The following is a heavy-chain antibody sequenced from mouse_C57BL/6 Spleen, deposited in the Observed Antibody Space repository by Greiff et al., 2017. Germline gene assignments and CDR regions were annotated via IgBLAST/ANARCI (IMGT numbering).Heavy chain of an antibody. CDR2: IYPGGGYT. Sequence: QVQLKQSGAELVRPGTSVKMSCKASGYTFTNYWIGWAKQRPGHGLEWIGDIYPGGGYTNYNEKFKGKATLTADKSSSTAYMQFSSLTSEDSAIYYCARIDGNFWYFDVWGTGTTVTVSS. CDR3: ARIDGNFWYFDV. D-gene: IGHD2-1*01. CDR1: GYTFTNYW. V-gene: IGHV1-63*01. J-gene: IGHJ1*03.